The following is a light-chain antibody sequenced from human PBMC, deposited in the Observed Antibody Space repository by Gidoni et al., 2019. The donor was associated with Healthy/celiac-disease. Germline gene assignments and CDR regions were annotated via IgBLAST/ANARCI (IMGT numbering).Light chain of an antibody. CDR2: RNN. CDR3: AAWDDSLSGRV. J-gene: IGLJ3*02. V-gene: IGLV1-47*01. CDR1: SSHIGSNF. Sequence: QSVLTQPPSASGTPGQRVTISCSGSSSHIGSNFVYWYQQLPGTAPKLLIYRNNERPAGVPYRFSVSKSGTPASLAISGLRSGVEANYYCAAWDDSLSGRVFGGGTKLTVL.